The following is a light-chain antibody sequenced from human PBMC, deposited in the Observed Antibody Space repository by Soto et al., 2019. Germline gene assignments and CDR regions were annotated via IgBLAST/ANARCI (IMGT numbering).Light chain of an antibody. CDR2: GAS. CDR3: QQYNNWWT. J-gene: IGKJ1*01. V-gene: IGKV3-15*01. Sequence: EMVMTQSPATLSMSPGERATLSCTASQSVSSSLAWYQQKPGQAPRLLIYGASTRATGIPARFSGSGSGTEFTLTISSLEFEDSAVYYCQQYNNWWTFGQGTKVEIK. CDR1: QSVSSS.